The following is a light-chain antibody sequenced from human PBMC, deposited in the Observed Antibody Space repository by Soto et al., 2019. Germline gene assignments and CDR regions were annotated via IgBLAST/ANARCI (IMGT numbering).Light chain of an antibody. CDR3: QQYNGT. J-gene: IGKJ2*02. CDR1: QFIGNW. V-gene: IGKV1-5*03. CDR2: KAS. Sequence: DIQMTQSPSTLSASVGDRVTITCRTSQFIGNWLAWYQQKPGKAPKLLIYKASSLESGVPSRFSVSGSGTAFTLTISSLQPDDFGIYYCQQYNGTFGQGTKLEIK.